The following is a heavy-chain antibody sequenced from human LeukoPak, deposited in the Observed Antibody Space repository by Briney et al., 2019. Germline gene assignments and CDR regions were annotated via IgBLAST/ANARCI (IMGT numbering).Heavy chain of an antibody. D-gene: IGHD2-2*01. CDR1: GFTFSTFW. V-gene: IGHV3-7*01. CDR3: TRNTVVAAGDD. Sequence: GGSLRLSCAASGFTFSTFWMTWVRQAPGKGLEWVANIKPDGSAKSYVDSVKGRFTVSRDNAKNSLYLHMNSLRAEDTALYYCTRNTVVAAGDDWGQGTLVTVSS. J-gene: IGHJ4*02. CDR2: IKPDGSAK.